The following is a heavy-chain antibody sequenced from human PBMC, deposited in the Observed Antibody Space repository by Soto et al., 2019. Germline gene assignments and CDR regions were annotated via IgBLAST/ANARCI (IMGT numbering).Heavy chain of an antibody. D-gene: IGHD3-22*01. V-gene: IGHV3-53*01. Sequence: EVQLVESGGGLIQPGGSLRLSCAASGFTVSSNYMSWVRQAPGKGLEWVSVIYSGGSTYYADSVKGRFTISRDNSKNTLYLQMNSLRAEDTAVYYCARDATDSSGSLAGYYGMDVWGQGTTVTVSS. CDR2: IYSGGST. J-gene: IGHJ6*02. CDR3: ARDATDSSGSLAGYYGMDV. CDR1: GFTVSSNY.